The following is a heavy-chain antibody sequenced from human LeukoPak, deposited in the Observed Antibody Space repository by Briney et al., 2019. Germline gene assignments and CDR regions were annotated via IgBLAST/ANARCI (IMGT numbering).Heavy chain of an antibody. D-gene: IGHD3-22*01. J-gene: IGHJ4*02. CDR1: GYTFSIYS. V-gene: IGHV1-18*01. CDR3: ARDRRGYSSGFLFDY. CDR2: ISAYNGDT. Sequence: ASVKVSCKASGYTFSIYSISCVRQAPGQPLEWLGWISAYNGDTNYAQKVQDRVTLTTDTSTGTAYMELRSLRSDDTAVYYCARDRRGYSSGFLFDYWGQGTLVTVSS.